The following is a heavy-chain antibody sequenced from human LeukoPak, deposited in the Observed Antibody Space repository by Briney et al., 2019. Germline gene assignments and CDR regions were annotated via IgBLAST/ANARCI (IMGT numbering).Heavy chain of an antibody. CDR2: ISDSGST. V-gene: IGHV4-61*01. CDR3: ARDGRDGYNGPLDY. J-gene: IGHJ4*02. D-gene: IGHD5-24*01. Sequence: SETLSLTCTVSGSSVSSGSYCWSWIRQPPGKGLEWIGYISDSGSTNYNPSLKSRVTISVDTSKNHLSLRLSSVIAADTAVYYCARDGRDGYNGPLDYWGRGTLVTVSS. CDR1: GSSVSSGSYC.